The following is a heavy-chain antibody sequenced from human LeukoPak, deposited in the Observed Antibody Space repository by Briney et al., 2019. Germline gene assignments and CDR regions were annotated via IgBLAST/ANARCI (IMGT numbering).Heavy chain of an antibody. CDR2: IIPIFGTA. D-gene: IGHD5-18*01. CDR3: ARSHSYGPEATLGY. CDR1: GGTFSSYA. V-gene: IGHV1-69*13. J-gene: IGHJ4*02. Sequence: ASVKVSCKASGGTFSSYAISWVRQAPGQGLEWMGGIIPIFGTANYAQKFQGRVTITADESTSTAYMELSSLRSEDTAVYYCARSHSYGPEATLGYWGQGTLVTVSS.